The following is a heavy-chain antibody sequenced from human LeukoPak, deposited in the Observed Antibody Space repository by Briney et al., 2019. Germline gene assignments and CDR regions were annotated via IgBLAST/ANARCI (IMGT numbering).Heavy chain of an antibody. CDR1: GGSFTGHH. J-gene: IGHJ4*02. Sequence: ASETLSLTCAVYGGSFTGHHWNWTRQSAGKGLEWIGEVNHRGTTNYNPSLKSRVTISVDTSKNQFFLKLTSVTAADTAVYYCARDPTTVVTLPYYFDFWGQGTLVTVSS. CDR2: VNHRGTT. D-gene: IGHD4-23*01. CDR3: ARDPTTVVTLPYYFDF. V-gene: IGHV4-34*01.